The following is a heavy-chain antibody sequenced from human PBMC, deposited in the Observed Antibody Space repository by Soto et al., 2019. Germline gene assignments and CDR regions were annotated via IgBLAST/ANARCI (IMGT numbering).Heavy chain of an antibody. V-gene: IGHV3-30-3*01. D-gene: IGHD3-10*01. Sequence: GGSLRLCCAASGFTFNSYAMHWVRQAPGKGLEWVAVISYDGSNKYYADSVKGRFTISRDDSKNTLYLQMNSLRAEDTAVYYCARDRDGPFDYWGQGTLVTVSS. CDR3: ARDRDGPFDY. CDR2: ISYDGSNK. CDR1: GFTFNSYA. J-gene: IGHJ4*02.